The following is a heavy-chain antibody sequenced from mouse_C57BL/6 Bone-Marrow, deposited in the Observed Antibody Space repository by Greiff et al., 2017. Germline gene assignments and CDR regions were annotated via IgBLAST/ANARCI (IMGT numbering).Heavy chain of an antibody. J-gene: IGHJ3*01. D-gene: IGHD2-10*01. CDR2: INPNNGGT. CDR3: ARSEAYYDRSGFAY. Sequence: VQLQQSGPELVKPGASVKIPCKASGYTFTDYNMDWVKQSHGKSLEWIGDINPNNGGTIYNQKFKGKATLTVDKSSSTAYMELRSLTSEDTAVYYCARSEAYYDRSGFAYWGQGTLVTVSA. CDR1: GYTFTDYN. V-gene: IGHV1-18*01.